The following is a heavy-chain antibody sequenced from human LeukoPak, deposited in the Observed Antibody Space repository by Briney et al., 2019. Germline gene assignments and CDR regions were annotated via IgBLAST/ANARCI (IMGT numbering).Heavy chain of an antibody. CDR3: ARDGYTMVRGVIPYYGMDV. J-gene: IGHJ6*04. Sequence: ASVKVSCKASGGTFSSYAISWVRQAPGQGLEWMGGIIPIFGTANYAQKFQGRVTITADESTSTAYMELSSLRSEDTAVYYCARDGYTMVRGVIPYYGMDVWGKGTTVTVSS. CDR1: GGTFSSYA. V-gene: IGHV1-69*13. CDR2: IIPIFGTA. D-gene: IGHD3-10*01.